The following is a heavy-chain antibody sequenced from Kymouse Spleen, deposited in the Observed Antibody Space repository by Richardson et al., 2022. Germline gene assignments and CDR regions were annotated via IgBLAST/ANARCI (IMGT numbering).Heavy chain of an antibody. J-gene: IGHJ6*02. Sequence: QVQLVQSGAEVKKPGASVKVSCKASGYTFTSYGISWVRQAPGQGLEWMGWISAYNGNTNYAQKLQGRVTMTTDTSTSTAYMELRSLRSDDTAVYYCAREDYDFWSGYYTPYYYYYGMDVWGQGTTVTVSS. CDR3: AREDYDFWSGYYTPYYYYYGMDV. CDR2: ISAYNGNT. V-gene: IGHV1-18*01. D-gene: IGHD3-3*01. CDR1: GYTFTSYG.